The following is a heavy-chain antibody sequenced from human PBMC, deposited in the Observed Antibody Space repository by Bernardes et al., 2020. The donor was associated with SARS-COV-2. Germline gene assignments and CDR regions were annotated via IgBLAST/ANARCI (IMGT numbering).Heavy chain of an antibody. D-gene: IGHD2-21*01. Sequence: GSLRLSCAVSGFTFSSYAMNWVRQAPGKGLEWVSVISGSGDITSYADSVKGRITISRDNSKNTLYLQVYSLRAEDTALYYCARGMWFQDVFDIWGQGTMVTVSP. J-gene: IGHJ3*02. CDR2: ISGSGDIT. CDR1: GFTFSSYA. CDR3: ARGMWFQDVFDI. V-gene: IGHV3-23*01.